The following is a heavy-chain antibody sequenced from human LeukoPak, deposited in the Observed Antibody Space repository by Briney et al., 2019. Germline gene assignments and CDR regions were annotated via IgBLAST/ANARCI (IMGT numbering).Heavy chain of an antibody. CDR2: IKRDGSEK. Sequence: PGGSLRLSCAACGFTFSSYWMSWVRQAPGKGLEWVANIKRDGSEKYYVDSVKGRFTISRDNAKNSLYLQMNSLRAEEAAVYYWARGYGDSIHFDYWGQGTLVTVSS. J-gene: IGHJ4*02. D-gene: IGHD4-17*01. CDR1: GFTFSSYW. V-gene: IGHV3-7*04. CDR3: ARGYGDSIHFDY.